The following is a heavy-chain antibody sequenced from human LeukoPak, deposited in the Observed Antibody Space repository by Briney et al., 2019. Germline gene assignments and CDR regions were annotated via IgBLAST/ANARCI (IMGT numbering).Heavy chain of an antibody. D-gene: IGHD3-22*01. CDR1: GFTFSSYW. V-gene: IGHV3-74*01. J-gene: IGHJ4*02. CDR2: INSDGSST. CDR3: ARDRNYYDSSGYYLY. Sequence: GGSLRLSCAASGFTFSSYWMHWVRQAPGKGLVWVSCINSDGSSTSYADSVKGRFTISRDNAKNTLYLQMNSLRAEDTAVYYCARDRNYYDSSGYYLYWGQGTLVTVSS.